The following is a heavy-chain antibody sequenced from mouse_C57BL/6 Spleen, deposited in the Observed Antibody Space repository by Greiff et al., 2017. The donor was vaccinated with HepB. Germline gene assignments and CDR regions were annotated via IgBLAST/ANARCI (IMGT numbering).Heavy chain of an antibody. CDR3: ASHYYGPWFAY. D-gene: IGHD1-2*01. CDR2: IDPSDSYT. Sequence: VQLQQPGAELVKPGASVKLSCKASGYTFTSYWMQWVKQRPGQGLEWIEEIDPSDSYTNYNQKFKGKATLTVDTSSSTAYMQLSSLTSEDSAVYYCASHYYGPWFAYWGQGTLVTVSA. CDR1: GYTFTSYW. V-gene: IGHV1-50*01. J-gene: IGHJ3*01.